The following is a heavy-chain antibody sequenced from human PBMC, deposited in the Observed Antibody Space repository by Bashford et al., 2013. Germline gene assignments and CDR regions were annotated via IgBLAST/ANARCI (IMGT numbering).Heavy chain of an antibody. CDR3: AREVNGLPEHYYGMTS. Sequence: STIYYADSVKGRFTISRDNAKNSLYLQMNSLRAEDTAVYYCAREVNGLPEHYYGMTSGPKDDVTVSS. J-gene: IGHJ6*04. CDR2: STI. D-gene: IGHD4-11*01. V-gene: IGHV3-48*03.